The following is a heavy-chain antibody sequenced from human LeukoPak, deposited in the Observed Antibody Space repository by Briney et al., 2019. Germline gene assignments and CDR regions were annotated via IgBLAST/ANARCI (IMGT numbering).Heavy chain of an antibody. CDR2: FSVGST. Sequence: GGSLRLSCTASGFTVSSGYMSWVRQAPGGGAGVGLIYFSVGSTYYADSVKGRFTISRDNSKNTLWLQMNSLRAEDTAVYYCAATAMSYYYMDVWGKGTTVTVSS. V-gene: IGHV3-53*01. CDR3: AATAMSYYYMDV. J-gene: IGHJ6*03. CDR1: GFTVSSGY. D-gene: IGHD5-18*01.